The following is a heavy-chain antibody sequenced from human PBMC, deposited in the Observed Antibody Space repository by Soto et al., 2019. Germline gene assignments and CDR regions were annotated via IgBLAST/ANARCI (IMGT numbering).Heavy chain of an antibody. J-gene: IGHJ6*02. V-gene: IGHV3-33*05. CDR3: ARESCSTSSCSYRYGMDV. CDR2: ISYGGANK. Sequence: GGSLRLSCAVSGFTFNSNAMHWVRQAPGKGLEWVAVISYGGANKYYGDSVKGRFTISRDNSRNTLFLQMSSLRAEDTAVYYCARESCSTSSCSYRYGMDVWGQGTTVTVSS. D-gene: IGHD2-2*01. CDR1: GFTFNSNA.